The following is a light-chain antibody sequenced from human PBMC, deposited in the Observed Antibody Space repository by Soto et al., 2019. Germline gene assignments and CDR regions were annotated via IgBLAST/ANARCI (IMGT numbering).Light chain of an antibody. CDR3: SSYTTSTTVI. CDR2: EVS. J-gene: IGLJ7*01. Sequence: QSALTQPASVSGSPGQSITISCTGTSSDVGNFNYVSWYQQHPGEAPKTMIYEVSDRPSGISNRFSGSKSGNTASLTISGLQAEDEADYYCSSYTTSTTVIFGGGTQLTVL. V-gene: IGLV2-14*01. CDR1: SSDVGNFNY.